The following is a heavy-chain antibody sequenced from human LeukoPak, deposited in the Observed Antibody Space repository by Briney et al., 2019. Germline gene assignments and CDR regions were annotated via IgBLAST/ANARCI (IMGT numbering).Heavy chain of an antibody. Sequence: ASVKVSCKASGYTFTSYDINWVRQATGQGLEWMGWMNPNSGNTGYAQKFQGRVTMTRNTSISTAYMELSSLRSEDTAVYYCARGRRRRGWYDDNWSDPWGQGTLVTVSS. CDR1: GYTFTSYD. J-gene: IGHJ5*02. V-gene: IGHV1-8*01. CDR2: MNPNSGNT. D-gene: IGHD6-19*01. CDR3: ARGRRRRGWYDDNWSDP.